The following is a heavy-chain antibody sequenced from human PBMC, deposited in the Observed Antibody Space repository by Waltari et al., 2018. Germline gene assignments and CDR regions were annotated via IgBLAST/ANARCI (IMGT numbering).Heavy chain of an antibody. CDR3: AKGRVPAAAIYYFDT. Sequence: EVQLLESGGGLVQPGGSLRLSCAASGFAFSSYAMIWVRQAPGEGRGWGSAISGSVGSTYYAESVKGRFTISRDNSKNTLYLQMNSLRVEDTAIYYCAKGRVPAAAIYYFDTWGQGTLVTVSS. V-gene: IGHV3-23*01. D-gene: IGHD2-2*01. J-gene: IGHJ4*02. CDR1: GFAFSSYA. CDR2: ISGSVGST.